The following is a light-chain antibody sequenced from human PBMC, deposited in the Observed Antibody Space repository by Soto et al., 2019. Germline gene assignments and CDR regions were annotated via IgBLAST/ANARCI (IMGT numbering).Light chain of an antibody. J-gene: IGLJ2*01. CDR3: AAWDDSLNAVV. V-gene: IGLV1-44*01. CDR1: TSNLGGNT. Sequence: QSVLTQPPSVSGTPGHKVSISCSGGTSNLGGNTVNWYQQLPGTAPKLLIYTNNQRPSGVPDRFSGSKSGTSASLAISGLRSEDEADFYCAAWDDSLNAVVFGGGTKVTVL. CDR2: TNN.